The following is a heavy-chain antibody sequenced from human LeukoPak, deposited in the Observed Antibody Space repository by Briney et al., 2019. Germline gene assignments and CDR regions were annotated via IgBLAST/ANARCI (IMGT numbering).Heavy chain of an antibody. Sequence: GGSLRLSCAASGFTFSSYEMNWVRQAPGKGLEWVGRIKSKTDGGTTDYAAPVKGRFTISRDDSKNTLYLQMNSLKTEDTAVYYCTTDLRFYDGRGYINYYFDYWGQGTLVTVSS. CDR3: TTDLRFYDGRGYINYYFDY. V-gene: IGHV3-15*01. J-gene: IGHJ4*02. D-gene: IGHD3-22*01. CDR2: IKSKTDGGTT. CDR1: GFTFSSYE.